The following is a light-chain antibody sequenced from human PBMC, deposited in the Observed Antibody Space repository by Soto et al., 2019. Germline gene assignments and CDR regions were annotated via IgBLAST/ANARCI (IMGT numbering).Light chain of an antibody. J-gene: IGKJ4*01. V-gene: IGKV1-33*01. Sequence: DIQMTQSPSSLSASVGDRVTITCQASQDISNYLNWYQQKPGKAPKLLIYDASNLETGVPSRFSGSGSGTDFTFTISSLQPEDISTYYCQQYDNLALTFGGRTKMEIK. CDR2: DAS. CDR3: QQYDNLALT. CDR1: QDISNY.